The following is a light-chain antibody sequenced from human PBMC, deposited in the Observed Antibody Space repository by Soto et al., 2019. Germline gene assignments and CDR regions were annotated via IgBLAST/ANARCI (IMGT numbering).Light chain of an antibody. J-gene: IGKJ5*01. CDR1: QSIGTW. V-gene: IGKV1-5*01. Sequence: DIQMTQSPSTLSASVGDRVTITGRASQSIGTWLAWYQHRPGKAPSLLIYDAYTLRSGVTSRFSGSGSGTEFTLTISSLQADDFATYYCQPSDTYPLTVGPGTRLEIK. CDR3: QPSDTYPLT. CDR2: DAY.